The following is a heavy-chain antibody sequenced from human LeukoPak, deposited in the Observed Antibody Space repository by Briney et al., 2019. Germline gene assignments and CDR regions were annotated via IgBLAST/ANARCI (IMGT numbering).Heavy chain of an antibody. CDR3: ARVVVVTSTHWYFDL. Sequence: GESLRISCEASGYIFPNYWIGWVRQVPGKGLVWMGLIHPGDSDTRYSPSFQGQVTISVDKSITTAYLQWSSLQASDTAIYFCARVVVVTSTHWYFDLWGRGSLVTVFS. J-gene: IGHJ2*01. D-gene: IGHD2-21*02. CDR1: GYIFPNYW. CDR2: IHPGDSDT. V-gene: IGHV5-51*01.